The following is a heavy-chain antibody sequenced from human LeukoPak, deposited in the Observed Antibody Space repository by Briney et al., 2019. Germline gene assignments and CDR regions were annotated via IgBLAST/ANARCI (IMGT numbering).Heavy chain of an antibody. CDR3: AKGGDSSGYYYSYYYMDV. J-gene: IGHJ6*03. D-gene: IGHD3-22*01. Sequence: GGSLRLSCAASGFSFISYGMHWVRQAPGKGLEWVGVISDDGRNKKYADSVKGRFTISRDNSKNSLYLQMNSLRAEDTALYYCAKGGDSSGYYYSYYYMDVWGKGTTVTVSS. CDR1: GFSFISYG. CDR2: ISDDGRNK. V-gene: IGHV3-30*18.